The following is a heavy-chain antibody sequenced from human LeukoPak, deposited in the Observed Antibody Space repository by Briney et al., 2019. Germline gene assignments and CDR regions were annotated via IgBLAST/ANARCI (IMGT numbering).Heavy chain of an antibody. CDR3: ARPRVRYCSSTSCYGGAFDI. CDR2: IYPGDSDT. J-gene: IGHJ3*02. CDR1: GYSFTSYW. D-gene: IGHD2-2*01. Sequence: GESLKISCKGSGYSFTSYWIGWVRQMPRKGLEWMGIIYPGDSDTRYSPSFQGQVTISADKSISTAYLQWSSLKASDTAMYYCARPRVRYCSSTSCYGGAFDIWGQGTMVTVSS. V-gene: IGHV5-51*01.